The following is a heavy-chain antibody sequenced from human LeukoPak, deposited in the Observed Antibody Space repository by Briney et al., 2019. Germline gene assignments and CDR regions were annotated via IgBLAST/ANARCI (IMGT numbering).Heavy chain of an antibody. CDR3: ARIVTVFLYYFDF. Sequence: GGSLRLSCAASGFTFDDYDMGWVRQAPGKGLEWDCGINWNGGSTAYADSVKGRFTISRDNAKNSLYLQMNSLRAEDTALYYCARIVTVFLYYFDFWGQGTLVTVSS. J-gene: IGHJ4*02. CDR2: INWNGGST. V-gene: IGHV3-20*04. CDR1: GFTFDDYD. D-gene: IGHD2-8*01.